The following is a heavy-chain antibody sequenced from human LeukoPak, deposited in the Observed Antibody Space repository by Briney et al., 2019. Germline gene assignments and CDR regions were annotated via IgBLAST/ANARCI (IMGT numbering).Heavy chain of an antibody. CDR3: ARVADDYLTGYFDY. CDR1: GYTFTGYY. V-gene: IGHV1-2*02. D-gene: IGHD3-9*01. Sequence: GASVKVSCKASGYTFTGYYIHWVRQAPGQGLEWMGWINPNSGGTNYAQKFQGRVTMTRDTSITTAYMELSRLRSDDTAIYYCARVADDYLTGYFDYWGQGTLVTVSS. CDR2: INPNSGGT. J-gene: IGHJ4*02.